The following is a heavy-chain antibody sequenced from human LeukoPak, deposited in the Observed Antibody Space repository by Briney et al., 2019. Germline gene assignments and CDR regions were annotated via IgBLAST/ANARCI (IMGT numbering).Heavy chain of an antibody. J-gene: IGHJ5*02. D-gene: IGHD2-2*01. CDR3: ARDGVPAADYFNWFDP. V-gene: IGHV3-21*01. CDR1: GFTFSSYS. CDR2: ISSSSRYI. Sequence: GGSLRLSCAASGFTFSSYSMKWVRQAPGKGVEWGSYISSSSRYIYYADSVKGRFTISRDNAKNSLYLQMNSLRAEDTAVYYCARDGVPAADYFNWFDPWGQGTLVTVSS.